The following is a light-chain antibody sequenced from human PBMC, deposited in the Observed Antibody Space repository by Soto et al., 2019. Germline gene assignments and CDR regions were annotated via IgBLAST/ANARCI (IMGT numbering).Light chain of an antibody. Sequence: QSVLTQPASVSGSPGQWITISCTGTSSDVGGYNYVSWYQQHPGKAPKLMIYDVSNRPSGVSNRFSGSKSGNTASLTISGLQAEDAADYYCSSYTSSSTRVFGAGTKVTVL. J-gene: IGLJ1*01. CDR2: DVS. CDR3: SSYTSSSTRV. V-gene: IGLV2-14*01. CDR1: SSDVGGYNY.